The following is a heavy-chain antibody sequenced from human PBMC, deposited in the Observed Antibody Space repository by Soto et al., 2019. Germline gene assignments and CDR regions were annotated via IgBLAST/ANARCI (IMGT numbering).Heavy chain of an antibody. D-gene: IGHD3-10*01. J-gene: IGHJ6*04. CDR3: AREYYGSGREDTQVYSYCGMDG. V-gene: IGHV6-1*01. CDR1: GDSVSSNSAA. Sequence: LSVTCAISGDSVSSNSAAWNWIRQSPSRGLEWLGRTYYRSKWYNDYAVSVKSRITINPDTSKNQFSLQLNSVTPEDTAVYYCAREYYGSGREDTQVYSYCGMDGWGKGTTVTVSS. CDR2: TYYRSKWYN.